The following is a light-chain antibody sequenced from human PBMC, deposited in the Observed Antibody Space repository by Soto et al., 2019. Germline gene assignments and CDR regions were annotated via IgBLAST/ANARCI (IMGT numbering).Light chain of an antibody. Sequence: QAVVTQPTSASGTPGQRVTISCSGSSSNIGRNTVKWYRQLPGTAPKLLIGRSDQRPSGVPDRFSGSQFGTSASLAISGLQSEDEADYICAAWDDSLNAWAFGGGTKLTVL. V-gene: IGLV1-44*01. J-gene: IGLJ3*02. CDR3: AAWDDSLNAWA. CDR2: RSD. CDR1: SSNIGRNT.